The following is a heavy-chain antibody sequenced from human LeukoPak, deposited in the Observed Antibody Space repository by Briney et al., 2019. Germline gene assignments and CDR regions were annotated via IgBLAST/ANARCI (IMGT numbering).Heavy chain of an antibody. CDR2: ISWNIDNI. CDR1: GFTFDDYA. Sequence: GRSLRLSCAASGFTFDDYAMHWVRQAPGKGLEWVSDISWNIDNIDYADSVRGRFTISRDNDKNSLYLQMNSLRAEDTALYYCAKDYDYGFDYWGQGTLVTVSS. J-gene: IGHJ4*02. V-gene: IGHV3-9*01. D-gene: IGHD4-17*01. CDR3: AKDYDYGFDY.